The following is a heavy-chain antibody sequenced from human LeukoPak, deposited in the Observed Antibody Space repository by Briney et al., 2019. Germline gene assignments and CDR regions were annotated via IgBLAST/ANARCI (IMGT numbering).Heavy chain of an antibody. J-gene: IGHJ4*02. D-gene: IGHD5-12*01. CDR2: IYPGDSDT. Sequence: GESLNISCKGSGYSFTTYWISWGRQMPGKGLEWMGIIYPGDSDTRYSPSFQGQVTISADKSISTAYLQWSSLKASDTAMYYCASGKYSGYDYCSYWGQGTLVTVSS. V-gene: IGHV5-51*01. CDR3: ASGKYSGYDYCSY. CDR1: GYSFTTYW.